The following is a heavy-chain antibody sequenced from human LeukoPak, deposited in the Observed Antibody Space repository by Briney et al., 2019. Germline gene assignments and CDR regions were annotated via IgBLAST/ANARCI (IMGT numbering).Heavy chain of an antibody. CDR1: GGSISSGNYW. J-gene: IGHJ4*02. Sequence: SQTLSLTCTVSGGSISSGNYWWSWIRQHPGKGLEWIGYIYYSGSTLYNPSLQSRASISVDTSKNQFSLRLNSVTAADTAVYYCAISDGYCSSTTCYNPFDYWGQGPWSPSPQ. CDR3: AISDGYCSSTTCYNPFDY. V-gene: IGHV4-31*03. CDR2: IYYSGST. D-gene: IGHD2-2*02.